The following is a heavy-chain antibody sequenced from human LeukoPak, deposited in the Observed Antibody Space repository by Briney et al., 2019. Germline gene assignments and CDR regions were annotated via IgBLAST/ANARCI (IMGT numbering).Heavy chain of an antibody. CDR1: GYTFTDYY. D-gene: IGHD5-12*01. CDR2: ISAYNGNT. V-gene: IGHV1-18*04. CDR3: ARAVYSGYDAETIISFDY. Sequence: GASVKVSCKASGYTFTDYYLHWVRQAPGQGLEWMGWISAYNGNTNYAQKLQGRVTMTTDTSTSTAYMELRSLRSDDTAVYYCARAVYSGYDAETIISFDYWGQGTLVTVSS. J-gene: IGHJ4*02.